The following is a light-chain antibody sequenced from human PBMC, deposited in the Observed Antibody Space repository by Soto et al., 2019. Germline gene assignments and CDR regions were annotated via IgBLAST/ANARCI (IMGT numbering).Light chain of an antibody. CDR2: DVS. V-gene: IGLV2-14*01. CDR3: SSYTSSRTLGVV. J-gene: IGLJ2*01. CDR1: SSDVGGYNY. Sequence: QSVLTQPASVSGSPGQSITISCTGTSSDVGGYNYVSWYQQHPGKAPKLMIYDVSNRPSGVSNRFSGSKSGNTASLTISGLQAEDEADYYCSSYTSSRTLGVVVGGGTKLTVL.